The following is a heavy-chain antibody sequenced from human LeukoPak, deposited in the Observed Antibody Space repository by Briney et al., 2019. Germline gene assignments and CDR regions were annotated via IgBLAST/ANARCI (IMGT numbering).Heavy chain of an antibody. J-gene: IGHJ5*02. V-gene: IGHV4-31*03. Sequence: SQTLSLTCTVFGGSISSGGYYWSWIRQHPGKGLEWIGYIYYSGSTYYNPSLKSRVTISVDTSKNQFSLKLSSVTAADTAVYYCARKVVPAFDPWGQGTLVTVSS. CDR2: IYYSGST. CDR1: GGSISSGGYY. CDR3: ARKVVPAFDP. D-gene: IGHD2-2*01.